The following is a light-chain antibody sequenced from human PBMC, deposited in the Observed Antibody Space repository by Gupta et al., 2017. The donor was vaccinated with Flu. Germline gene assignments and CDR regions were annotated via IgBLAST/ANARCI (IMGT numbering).Light chain of an antibody. V-gene: IGLV3-21*02. CDR3: QVWDGNSDPWV. J-gene: IGLJ3*02. CDR1: NIETKS. Sequence: SSVLAQPPSVSVPPGQTARTTCGGSNIETKSVHWYQQKPGQAPVLVVYDDSDRPSGIPERFSGSNSGNTATLIISRVEAGDEADYYCQVWDGNSDPWVFGGGTELTVL. CDR2: DDS.